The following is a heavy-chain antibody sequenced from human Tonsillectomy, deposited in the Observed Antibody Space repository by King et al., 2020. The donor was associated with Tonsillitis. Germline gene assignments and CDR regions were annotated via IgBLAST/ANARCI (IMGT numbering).Heavy chain of an antibody. CDR1: GGSISSGSYY. CDR3: ARDGGDSYDRSGYYTDAFDI. J-gene: IGHJ3*02. CDR2: IYTSGNT. V-gene: IGHV4-61*02. D-gene: IGHD3-22*01. Sequence: VQLQESGPGLVKPSQTLSLTCTVSGGSISSGSYYWNWIRQPAGKGLEWIGRIYTSGNTNYNPSLKSRVTVSVDTSKNQFSLKVNSVTAADTAVYYCARDGGDSYDRSGYYTDAFDIWGQGTMVTVSS.